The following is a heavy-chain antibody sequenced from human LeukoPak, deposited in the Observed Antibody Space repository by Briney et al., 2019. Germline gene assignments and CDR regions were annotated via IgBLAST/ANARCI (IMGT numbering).Heavy chain of an antibody. CDR2: IQGGGGK. V-gene: IGHV3-66*02. J-gene: IGHJ2*01. CDR3: ARLRSGNPRLRYFDL. CDR1: GLTVSADS. Sequence: GGSLRLSCAGSGLTVSADSMSWVRQAPGKGLEWVSIIQGGGGKYYAESVQGRLSVSRDNSKNILFLQMNSLRTKDTAVYYCARLRSGNPRLRYFDLWGRGTLVTVSS. D-gene: IGHD1-26*01.